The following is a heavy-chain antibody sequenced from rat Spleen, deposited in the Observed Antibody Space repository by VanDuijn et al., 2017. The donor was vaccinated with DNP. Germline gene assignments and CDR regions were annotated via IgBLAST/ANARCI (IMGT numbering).Heavy chain of an antibody. J-gene: IGHJ2*01. CDR2: ISYDGGNT. Sequence: EVQLVESGGGLVQPGRSMKLSCAASGFTFSSFAMAWVRQAPTKGLEWVASISYDGGNTYYRDSVKGRFTISRDNAKSSLYLQMDSLRSEDTSTYYCAKDMATDWGQGVMVTVSS. D-gene: IGHD1-10*01. CDR1: GFTFSSFA. CDR3: AKDMATD. V-gene: IGHV5-20*01.